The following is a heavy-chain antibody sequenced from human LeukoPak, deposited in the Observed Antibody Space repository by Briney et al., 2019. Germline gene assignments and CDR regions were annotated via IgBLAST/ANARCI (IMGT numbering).Heavy chain of an antibody. CDR2: IYYSGST. J-gene: IGHJ2*01. CDR3: ASSRTPDSSGYYPSYWYFDL. D-gene: IGHD3-22*01. V-gene: IGHV4-39*07. CDR1: GGSISSSSYY. Sequence: NPSETLSLTCTVSGGSISSSSYYWGWIRQPPGKGLEWIGRIYYSGSTNYNPSLKSRVTISVDTSKNQFSLKLSSVTAADTAVYYCASSRTPDSSGYYPSYWYFDLWGRGTLVTVSS.